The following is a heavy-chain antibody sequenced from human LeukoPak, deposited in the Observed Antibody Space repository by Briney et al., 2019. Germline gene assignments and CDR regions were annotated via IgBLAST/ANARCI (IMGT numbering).Heavy chain of an antibody. CDR1: GFTFSSYS. CDR2: ISSSSSTI. D-gene: IGHD6-13*01. Sequence: GGSLRLSCAASGFTFSSYSMNWVRQAPGRGLEWVSYISSSSSTIYYADSVKGRFTISRDNAKNSLYLQMNSLRAEDTALYYCAKDTMAAGTSVSTGAYYGMDVWGQGTTVTVSS. V-gene: IGHV3-48*04. J-gene: IGHJ6*02. CDR3: AKDTMAAGTSVSTGAYYGMDV.